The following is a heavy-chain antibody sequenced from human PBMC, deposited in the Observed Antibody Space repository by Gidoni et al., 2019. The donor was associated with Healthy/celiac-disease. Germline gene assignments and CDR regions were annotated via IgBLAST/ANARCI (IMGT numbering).Heavy chain of an antibody. V-gene: IGHV3-30-3*01. CDR3: ARDPMTTVTILTG. J-gene: IGHJ4*02. CDR1: VFTFSSYA. CDR2: ISYDGSNK. D-gene: IGHD4-17*01. Sequence: QVQLVESGGGVVQPVRSLRPSCAASVFTFSSYAMHWVRQDPGKGLEWVAVISYDGSNKYYADSGKGRFTISRDNSKNTLYLQMNSRRAEDTAVYYCARDPMTTVTILTGWGQGTLVTVSS.